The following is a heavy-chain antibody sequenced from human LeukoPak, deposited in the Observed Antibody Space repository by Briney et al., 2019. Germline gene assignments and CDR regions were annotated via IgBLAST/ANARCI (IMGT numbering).Heavy chain of an antibody. Sequence: GSLRLSCAASGFTFSTFAMIWVRQPSGKGLEWVSSIFPSGGEIHYADSVRGRFTISRDNSKSTLSLQMNSLRAEDTAIYYCATYRQVLLPFESWGQGTLVTVSS. CDR1: GFTFSTFA. CDR3: ATYRQVLLPFES. J-gene: IGHJ4*02. D-gene: IGHD2-8*02. V-gene: IGHV3-23*01. CDR2: IFPSGGEI.